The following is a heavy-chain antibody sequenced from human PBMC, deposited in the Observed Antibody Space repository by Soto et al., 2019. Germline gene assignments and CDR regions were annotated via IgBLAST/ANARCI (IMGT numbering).Heavy chain of an antibody. D-gene: IGHD3-10*01. Sequence: QLQLQESGPGLVKPSETLSLTCTVSGCSITSSSYYWGWIRQPPGKGLEWIGSIYYSGSTNYNPSLTSRLTISLDTSKNQFSLKLSSVTAADAAVYYYGRHELVRGELMDVWRQGTTVTVSS. V-gene: IGHV4-39*01. J-gene: IGHJ6*02. CDR1: GCSITSSSYY. CDR2: IYYSGST. CDR3: GRHELVRGELMDV.